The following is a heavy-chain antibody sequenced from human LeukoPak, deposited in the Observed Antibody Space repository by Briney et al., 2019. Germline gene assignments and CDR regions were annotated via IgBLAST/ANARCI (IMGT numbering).Heavy chain of an antibody. CDR2: INPNSGGT. CDR3: ARDPLYGITGTKRRSWFDP. J-gene: IGHJ5*02. CDR1: GYTFTGYY. D-gene: IGHD1-7*01. Sequence: ASVKVSCKASGYTFTGYYMHWVRQAPGQGLEWMGWINPNSGGTNYAQKFQGRVTMTRDTSISTAYMELSRLRSDDTAVYYCARDPLYGITGTKRRSWFDPWGQGTLVTVSS. V-gene: IGHV1-2*02.